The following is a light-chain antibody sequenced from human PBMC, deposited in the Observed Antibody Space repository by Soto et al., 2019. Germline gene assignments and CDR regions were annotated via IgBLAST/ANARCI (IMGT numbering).Light chain of an antibody. CDR1: SSDVGGYNY. V-gene: IGLV2-14*03. CDR2: DVN. Sequence: QSALTQPASVSGSPGQSITISCTGISSDVGGYNYVSWYQQHPGEVPKLMLYDVNVRPSGVSNRFSGSKSGNTASLTISGLQAEDEADYYCTSWTTSTTMIFGGGTKVTVL. CDR3: TSWTTSTTMI. J-gene: IGLJ2*01.